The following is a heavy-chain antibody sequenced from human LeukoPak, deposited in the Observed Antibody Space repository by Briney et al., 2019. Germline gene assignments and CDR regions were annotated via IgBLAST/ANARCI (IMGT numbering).Heavy chain of an antibody. CDR1: GGTFSSYA. J-gene: IGHJ3*02. V-gene: IGHV1-69*01. D-gene: IGHD5-12*01. CDR3: ARDLGWLRLQTNDAFDI. Sequence: ASVKVSCKASGGTFSSYAISWVRQAPGQGLEWMGGIIPIFGTANYAQKFQGRVTITADESTGTAYMELSSLRSEDTAVYYCARDLGWLRLQTNDAFDIWGQGTMVTVSS. CDR2: IIPIFGTA.